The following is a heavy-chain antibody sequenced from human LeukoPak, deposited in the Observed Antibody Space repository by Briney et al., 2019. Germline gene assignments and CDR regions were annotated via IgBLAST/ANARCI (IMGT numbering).Heavy chain of an antibody. CDR1: GFTFSSYA. V-gene: IGHV3-23*01. J-gene: IGHJ4*02. Sequence: PGGSLRLSCAASGFTFSSYAMSWVRQAPGKGLEWVSAISGSGGSTYYADSVKGRFTISRDNSKNTLYLQMNSLRAEDTAVYYCAKEGGSSWYDMNYFDYWGQGTLVTVSS. D-gene: IGHD6-13*01. CDR3: AKEGGSSWYDMNYFDY. CDR2: ISGSGGST.